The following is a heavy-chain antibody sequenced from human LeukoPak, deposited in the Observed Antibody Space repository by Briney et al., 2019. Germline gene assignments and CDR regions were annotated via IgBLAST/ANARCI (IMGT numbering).Heavy chain of an antibody. V-gene: IGHV4-59*01. CDR1: GGSISSYY. Sequence: SETLSLTCTVSGGSISSYYWSWIRKPPGKGLEWIGYIYYSGSTNYNPSLKSRVTILADTSKNHFSLKLSSVTAADTAVYYCARDGGWELGDAFDIWGQGTMVTVSS. CDR2: IYYSGST. D-gene: IGHD7-27*01. J-gene: IGHJ3*02. CDR3: ARDGGWELGDAFDI.